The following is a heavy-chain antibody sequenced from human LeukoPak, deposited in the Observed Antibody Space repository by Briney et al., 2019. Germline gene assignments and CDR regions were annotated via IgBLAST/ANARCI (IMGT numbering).Heavy chain of an antibody. V-gene: IGHV3-72*01. CDR3: ARRAGAYSHPYDY. Sequence: GGSLRLSCAASGFTFSDHYMDWVRQAPGKGLEWVGRTRNKANSYTTEYAASVKGRFTISRDDSKNSLYLQMNSLRAEDTAVYYCARRAGAYSHPYDYWGQGTLVTVSS. CDR2: TRNKANSYTT. CDR1: GFTFSDHY. J-gene: IGHJ4*02. D-gene: IGHD4/OR15-4a*01.